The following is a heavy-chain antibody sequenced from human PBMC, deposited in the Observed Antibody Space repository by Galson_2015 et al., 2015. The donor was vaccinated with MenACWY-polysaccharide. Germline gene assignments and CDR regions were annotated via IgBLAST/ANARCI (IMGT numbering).Heavy chain of an antibody. J-gene: IGHJ2*01. V-gene: IGHV4-59*01. Sequence: ETLSLTCTVSGGSITSNFWGWIRQSPGKGLEWIGYIHDRGTSNYNPSLRSRVDMSLDTSKNQLSLRLTSVTAADTAIYFCARRSLDNWYFDLWGRGSLVIVSS. D-gene: IGHD1-1*01. CDR1: GGSITSNF. CDR3: ARRSLDNWYFDL. CDR2: IHDRGTS.